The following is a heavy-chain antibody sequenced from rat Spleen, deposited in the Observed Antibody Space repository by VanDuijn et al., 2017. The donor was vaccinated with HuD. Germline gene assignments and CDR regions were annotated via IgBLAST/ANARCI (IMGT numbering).Heavy chain of an antibody. CDR2: ISYDGSST. J-gene: IGHJ2*01. CDR1: GFTFSSFA. CDR3: AGHGYGYTHYFDY. Sequence: EVQLVESGGGLVQPGRSLKLSCAASGFTFSSFAMAWVRQAPKKGLEWIATISYDGSSTYYPDSVKGRFTISRDNAKNTQCLQMDSLRSEDTATYYCAGHGYGYTHYFDYWGQGVMVTVSS. D-gene: IGHD1-11*01. V-gene: IGHV5-7*01.